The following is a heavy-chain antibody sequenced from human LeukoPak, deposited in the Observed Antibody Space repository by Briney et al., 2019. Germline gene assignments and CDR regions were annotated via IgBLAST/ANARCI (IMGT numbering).Heavy chain of an antibody. D-gene: IGHD4-17*01. J-gene: IGHJ6*03. V-gene: IGHV4-61*01. Sequence: PSETLSLTCTVSGGSVNSGNYYWSWIRQPPGKGLEWIGEIYYSGSTNYNPSLKSRVTISLDTSKNQFSLKLSSVTAADTAVYYCARAATVTEAYYYYYYMDVWGKGTTVTVSS. CDR1: GGSVNSGNYY. CDR3: ARAATVTEAYYYYYYMDV. CDR2: IYYSGST.